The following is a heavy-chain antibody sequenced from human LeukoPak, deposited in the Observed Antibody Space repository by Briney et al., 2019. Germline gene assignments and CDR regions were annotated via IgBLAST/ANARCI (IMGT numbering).Heavy chain of an antibody. D-gene: IGHD6-19*01. CDR2: ITATGDTA. V-gene: IGHV3-23*01. CDR3: AGDRNSDWYSPLDY. J-gene: IGHJ4*02. Sequence: GGSLRLSCVASGFTFTKCAMSWIRQAPGKGLEWVAIITATGDTAYYADSVKGRFTISRDNSRNTVYMQMDSLRAEDTAIYYRAGDRNSDWYSPLDYWGQGSQVTVSP. CDR1: GFTFTKCA.